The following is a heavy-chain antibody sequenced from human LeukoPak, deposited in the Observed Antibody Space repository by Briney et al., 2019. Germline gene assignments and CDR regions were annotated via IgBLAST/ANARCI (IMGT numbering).Heavy chain of an antibody. CDR1: GFTFSSYA. J-gene: IGHJ4*02. D-gene: IGHD3-22*01. CDR2: ISGSGGST. CDR3: ARSYYDSSGYPHSDLDY. V-gene: IGHV3-23*01. Sequence: GGSLRLSCAASGFTFSSYAMSWVRQAPGKGLEWVSGISGSGGSTYYADSVKGRFTISRDNAKYSLYLQMTSLRAEDTAVYYCARSYYDSSGYPHSDLDYWGQGTLVTVSS.